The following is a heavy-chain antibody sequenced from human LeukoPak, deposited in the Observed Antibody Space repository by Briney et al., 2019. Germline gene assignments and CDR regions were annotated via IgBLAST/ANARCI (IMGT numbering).Heavy chain of an antibody. CDR2: INPGDSNS. CDR3: ARSLRAGYGLLDS. CDR1: GYNFGTYW. D-gene: IGHD5-18*01. Sequence: GESLKISCKGSGYNFGTYWIAWVRQMSGKGLEWMGSINPGDSNSRYSPSFQGQVTISADKSITTAYLQWSSLKASDTAMYYCARSLRAGYGLLDSWGQGTQVAVSS. V-gene: IGHV5-51*01. J-gene: IGHJ4*02.